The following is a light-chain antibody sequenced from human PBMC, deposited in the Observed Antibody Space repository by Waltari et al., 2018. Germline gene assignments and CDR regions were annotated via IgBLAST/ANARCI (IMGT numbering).Light chain of an antibody. J-gene: IGKJ2*01. V-gene: IGKV1-39*01. CDR1: QNIYTH. CDR2: AAS. CDR3: HQTFNSPYT. Sequence: DIQMTQSPASLSASVGDRVTITCRASQNIYTHFNWYQQRPGKAPNLLIFAASSSQRGVPPRFSGSGFGTDFTLTISSLQPEDIASYFCHQTFNSPYTFGQGTKVEIK.